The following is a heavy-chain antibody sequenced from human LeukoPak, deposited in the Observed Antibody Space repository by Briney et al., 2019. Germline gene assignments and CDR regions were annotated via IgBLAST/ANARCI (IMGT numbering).Heavy chain of an antibody. D-gene: IGHD3-22*01. CDR1: GFTFSSYE. CDR2: ISSTGGII. Sequence: PGGPLRLSCAASGFTFSSYEMNWVRQAPGKGLEWVSYISSTGGIIYYADSVKGRFTISRDNAKRSLFLQMNSLRAEDTAVYYCARAPYDSRDYSFDYWGQGTLVTVSS. CDR3: ARAPYDSRDYSFDY. V-gene: IGHV3-48*03. J-gene: IGHJ4*02.